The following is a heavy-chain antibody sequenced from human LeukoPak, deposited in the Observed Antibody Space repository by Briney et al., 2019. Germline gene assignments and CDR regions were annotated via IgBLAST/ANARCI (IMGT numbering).Heavy chain of an antibody. J-gene: IGHJ4*02. CDR2: IYYSGST. V-gene: IGHV4-39*01. CDR3: ARRGSSYGPLYYFDY. Sequence: SETLSLTCTVSGGSISSSSYYWGWIRQPPGKGLEWIGSIYYSGSTYYNPSLKSRVTISVDTSKNQFSLKLSSVTAADTAVYYCARRGSSYGPLYYFDYWGQGTLVTVSS. D-gene: IGHD5-18*01. CDR1: GGSISSSSYY.